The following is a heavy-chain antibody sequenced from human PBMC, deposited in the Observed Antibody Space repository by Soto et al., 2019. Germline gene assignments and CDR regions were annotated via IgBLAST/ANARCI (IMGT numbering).Heavy chain of an antibody. J-gene: IGHJ5*02. CDR3: AKDGDDYGDSNWFDP. D-gene: IGHD4-17*01. CDR2: ISYDGSNK. CDR1: GFTFSSYG. V-gene: IGHV3-30*18. Sequence: QVQLVESGGGVVQPGRSLRLSCVASGFTFSSYGMHWVRQAPGKGLEWVAVISYDGSNKYYADSVKGRFTISRDNSKNTLYLQMNSLRAEDTAVYYCAKDGDDYGDSNWFDPWGQGTLVTVSS.